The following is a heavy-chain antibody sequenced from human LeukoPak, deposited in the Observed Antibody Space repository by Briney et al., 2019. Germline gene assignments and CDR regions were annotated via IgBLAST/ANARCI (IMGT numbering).Heavy chain of an antibody. J-gene: IGHJ4*02. V-gene: IGHV4-39*01. D-gene: IGHD1-14*01. CDR1: GGSISSSSYY. CDR3: ARQPLRGPVSGEDY. CDR2: IYYSGST. Sequence: SETLSLTCTVSGGSISSSSYYWGWIRQPPGKGLEWIGSIYYSGSTYYNPSLKSQVTISVDTSKNQFSLKLSSVTAADTAVYYCARQPLRGPVSGEDYWGQGTLVTVSS.